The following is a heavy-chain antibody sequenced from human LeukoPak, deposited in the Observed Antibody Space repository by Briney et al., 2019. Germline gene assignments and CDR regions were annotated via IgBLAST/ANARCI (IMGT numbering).Heavy chain of an antibody. CDR1: GYSFSSYD. CDR3: ARVLCSSTSCSSSPWFDP. J-gene: IGHJ5*02. V-gene: IGHV1-8*03. CDR2: MNPNSGDR. Sequence: ASVKVSCKASGYSFSSYDINWVRQATGQGLEWMGWMNPNSGDRGYAQKFQGRVTITRNTSRSPAYMELSSLRSEDTAVYYCARVLCSSTSCSSSPWFDPWGQGTLVTVSS. D-gene: IGHD2-2*01.